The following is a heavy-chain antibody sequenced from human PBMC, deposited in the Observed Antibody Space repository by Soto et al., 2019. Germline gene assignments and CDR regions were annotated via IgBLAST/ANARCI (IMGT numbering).Heavy chain of an antibody. Sequence: GGSLRLSCAASGFTFSSYWMHWVRQAPGKGLVWVSHINSDGSSTSYADYVKGRFTISRDNDKNALYLQMNSLTAEDTAVYYCARASSGWANLDYWGQGTLVTVSS. D-gene: IGHD6-19*01. V-gene: IGHV3-74*01. CDR1: GFTFSSYW. CDR3: ARASSGWANLDY. CDR2: INSDGSST. J-gene: IGHJ4*02.